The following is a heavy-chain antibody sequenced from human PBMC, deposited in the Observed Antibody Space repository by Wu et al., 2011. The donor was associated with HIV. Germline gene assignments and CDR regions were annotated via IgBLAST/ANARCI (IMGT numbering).Heavy chain of an antibody. CDR2: IIPLFGTA. J-gene: IGHJ6*02. CDR1: GGTFSSYA. D-gene: IGHD3-10*01. V-gene: IGHV1-69*05. CDR3: ARDISGPQPPLWFRGGYYNPKYFHYGMDV. Sequence: QVQLVQSGAEVKKPGSSVKVSCKASGGTFSSYAISWVRQAPGQGLEWMGGIIPLFGTANYAQKFQGRVTITTDESTSTAYMDLSSLRSEDTAVYYCARDISGPQPPLWFRGGYYNPKYFHYGMDVWVQGTTVTVSS.